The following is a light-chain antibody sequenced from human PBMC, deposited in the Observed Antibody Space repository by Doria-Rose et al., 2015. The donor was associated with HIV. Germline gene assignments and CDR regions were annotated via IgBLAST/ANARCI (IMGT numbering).Light chain of an antibody. CDR1: SSNIGAGFD. Sequence: QSGVTQPPSVAGDPEQRVAISCTGSSSNIGAGFDVNWYQQIPSTDPKLLIHGNINRHSVVPDRFSGSKSGTSASLAISGLRAEDEADYYCQSYDSRLSVYVFGTGTKVTVL. J-gene: IGLJ1*01. CDR3: QSYDSRLSVYV. CDR2: GNI. V-gene: IGLV1-40*01.